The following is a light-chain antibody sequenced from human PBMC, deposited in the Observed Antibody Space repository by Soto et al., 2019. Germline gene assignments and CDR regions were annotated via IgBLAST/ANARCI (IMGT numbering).Light chain of an antibody. V-gene: IGKV3-15*01. CDR2: GAS. CDR3: QQYNNWPPYT. J-gene: IGKJ2*01. Sequence: EIVMTQSPATLSVSPGERATLSCRASQSISSSKLAWYQQKPGQAPRLLIYGASSRATGIPARFSGSGSGTEFTLTISSLQSEDFAVYYCQQYNNWPPYTFGQGTKVDIK. CDR1: QSISSS.